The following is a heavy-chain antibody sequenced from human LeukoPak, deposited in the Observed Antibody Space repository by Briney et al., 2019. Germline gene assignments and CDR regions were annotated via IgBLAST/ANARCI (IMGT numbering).Heavy chain of an antibody. CDR2: ISGSGGST. CDR3: AKRQYGDDAFDI. J-gene: IGHJ3*02. V-gene: IGHV3-23*01. CDR1: GFTFSSYA. D-gene: IGHD3-10*01. Sequence: PGGSLRLSCAASGFTFSSYAMSWVRQAPGKGLEWVSAISGSGGSTYYADSVKGRFTISRDNSRNTLYLQMNSLRAEDTAVYYCAKRQYGDDAFDIWGQGTMVTVSS.